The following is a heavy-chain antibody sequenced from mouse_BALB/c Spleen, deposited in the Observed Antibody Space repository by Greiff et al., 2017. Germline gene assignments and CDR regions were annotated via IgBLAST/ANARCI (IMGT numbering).Heavy chain of an antibody. D-gene: IGHD1-1*01. CDR1: GFTFSDFY. J-gene: IGHJ1*01. V-gene: IGHV7-1*02. Sequence: EVNVVESGGGLVQPGGSLRLSCATSGFTFSDFYMEWVRQPPGKRLEWIAASRNKANDYTTEYSASVKGRFIVSRDTSQSILYLQMNALRAEDTAIYYCARGPITTVDWYFDVWGAGTTVTVSS. CDR3: ARGPITTVDWYFDV. CDR2: SRNKANDYTT.